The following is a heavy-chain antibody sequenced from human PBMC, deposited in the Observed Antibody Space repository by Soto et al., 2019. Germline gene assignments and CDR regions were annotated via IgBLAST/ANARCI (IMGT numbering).Heavy chain of an antibody. CDR1: GYTFPKYG. Sequence: ASVNVSCKASGYTFPKYGITWVRQAPGQGLEWMAWISTYDGDTHYAEKLQGRVTMTTDTPTRTAYMELRSLRSDDTAVYCCAREGNSQGVYSEYWGQGTLVTVSS. J-gene: IGHJ4*02. V-gene: IGHV1-18*04. CDR3: AREGNSQGVYSEY. CDR2: ISTYDGDT. D-gene: IGHD1-1*01.